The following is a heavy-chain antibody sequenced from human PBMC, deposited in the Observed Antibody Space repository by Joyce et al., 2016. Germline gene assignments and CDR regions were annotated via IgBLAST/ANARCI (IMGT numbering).Heavy chain of an antibody. J-gene: IGHJ4*02. CDR1: GLTLSNYG. CDR2: ISYDGIYK. V-gene: IGHV3-30*18. D-gene: IGHD6-25*01. CDR3: AKILTATYSSGWFLDY. Sequence: QVQLVESGGGVVQPGRSLRLSCAASGLTLSNYGVHWVRQVPGKGREWVAVISYDGIYKYYADSVKGRFTISRDNSKNTVFLEMNSLRTEDTAVYYCAKILTATYSSGWFLDYWGQGTLVTVSS.